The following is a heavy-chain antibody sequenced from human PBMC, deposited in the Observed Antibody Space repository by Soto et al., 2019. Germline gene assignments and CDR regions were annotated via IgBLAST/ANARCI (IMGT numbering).Heavy chain of an antibody. Sequence: SVKVSCKASGGTFSSYAISWVRQAPGQGLEWMGGIIPIFGTANYAQKFQGRVTITADESTSTAYMELSSLRSEDTAVYYCARGGTYYYDSSGPNWFDPWGQGTLVTVSS. CDR2: IIPIFGTA. CDR1: GGTFSSYA. CDR3: ARGGTYYYDSSGPNWFDP. D-gene: IGHD3-22*01. J-gene: IGHJ5*02. V-gene: IGHV1-69*13.